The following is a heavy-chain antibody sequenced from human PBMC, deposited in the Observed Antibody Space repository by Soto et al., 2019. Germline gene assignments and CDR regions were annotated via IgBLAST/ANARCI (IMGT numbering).Heavy chain of an antibody. CDR1: GYTFTSYY. V-gene: IGHV1-46*03. Sequence: ASVKVSCKASGYTFTSYYMHWVRQAPGQGLEWMGIINPSGGSTSYAQKFQGRVTMTRDTSTSTVYMELSSLRSEDTAVYYCASGGLGYSGYGPFDYWGQGTLVTVSS. J-gene: IGHJ4*02. D-gene: IGHD5-12*01. CDR3: ASGGLGYSGYGPFDY. CDR2: INPSGGST.